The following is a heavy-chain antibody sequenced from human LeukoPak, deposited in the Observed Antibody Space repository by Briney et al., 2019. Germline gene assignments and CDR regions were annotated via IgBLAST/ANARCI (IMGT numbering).Heavy chain of an antibody. V-gene: IGHV4-34*01. CDR3: ARGSSWYVVYYYYYMDV. CDR1: GGSFSGYY. D-gene: IGHD6-13*01. Sequence: SETLSLTCAVYGGSFSGYYWSWIRQPPEKGLEWIGEINHSGSTNYNPSLKSRVTISVDTSKNQFSLKLSSVTAADTAVYYCARGSSWYVVYYYYYMDVWGKGTTVTISS. CDR2: INHSGST. J-gene: IGHJ6*03.